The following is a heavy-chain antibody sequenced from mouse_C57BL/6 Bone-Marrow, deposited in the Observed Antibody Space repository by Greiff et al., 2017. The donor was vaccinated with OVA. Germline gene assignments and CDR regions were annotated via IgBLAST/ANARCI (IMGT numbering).Heavy chain of an antibody. J-gene: IGHJ2*01. V-gene: IGHV1-18*01. D-gene: IGHD1-1*01. CDR2: INPNNGGT. CDR1: GYTFTDYN. CDR3: ALITTVVPFDY. Sequence: VQLQQSGPELVQPGASVKIPCKASGYTFTDYNMDWVKQSHGKSLEWIGDINPNNGGTIYNQKFKGKATLTVDKSSSTAYMELRSLTSEDTAVYYCALITTVVPFDYWGQGTTLTVSS.